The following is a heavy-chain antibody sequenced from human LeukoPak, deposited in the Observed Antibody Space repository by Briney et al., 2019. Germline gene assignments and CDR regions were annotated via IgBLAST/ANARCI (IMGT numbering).Heavy chain of an antibody. Sequence: SSVKVSCKASGGTFSSYDISWVRQAPGQGLEWMGGIIHIYGTANYAQKCQGRVTVTADESTITANMELSSLRAGDTAVYYCARAKLETRAFDIWGQGTMVTFSS. D-gene: IGHD1-1*01. CDR3: ARAKLETRAFDI. V-gene: IGHV1-69*01. CDR2: IIHIYGTA. CDR1: GGTFSSYD. J-gene: IGHJ3*02.